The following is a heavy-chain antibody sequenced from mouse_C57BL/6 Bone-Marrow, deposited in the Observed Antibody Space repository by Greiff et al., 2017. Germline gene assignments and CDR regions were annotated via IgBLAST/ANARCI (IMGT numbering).Heavy chain of an antibody. D-gene: IGHD1-1*01. V-gene: IGHV1-5*01. CDR3: TRPYGSSPYYFDY. J-gene: IGHJ2*01. CDR2: IYPGNSDT. Sequence: VQLQQSGTVLARPGASVKMSCKTSGYTFTSYWMHWVKQRPGQGLEWIGAIYPGNSDTSYNQKFKGKAKLTAVTSASTAYMELSSLTNEDSAVYYGTRPYGSSPYYFDYWGQGTTLTVSS. CDR1: GYTFTSYW.